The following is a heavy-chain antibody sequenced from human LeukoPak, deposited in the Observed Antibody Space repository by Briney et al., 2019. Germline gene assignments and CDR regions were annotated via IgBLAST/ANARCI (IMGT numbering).Heavy chain of an antibody. D-gene: IGHD1-7*01. CDR2: ISYDGSNK. V-gene: IGHV3-30-3*01. CDR3: ARVPTELSTRFDY. Sequence: GGSLRLSCAASGFNFSSYAMHWVRQAPGKGLEWVAVISYDGSNKYYADCVKGRFTISRDNSKNTLYLQMNSLRAEDTAVYYCARVPTELSTRFDYWGQGTLVTVSS. J-gene: IGHJ4*02. CDR1: GFNFSSYA.